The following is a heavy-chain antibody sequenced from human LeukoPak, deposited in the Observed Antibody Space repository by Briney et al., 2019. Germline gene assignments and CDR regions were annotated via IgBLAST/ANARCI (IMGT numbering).Heavy chain of an antibody. CDR3: ARDHCSGGSCSAHFDY. Sequence: EASVKVSCKAAGYTFTDYYLHWVRQAPGQGLEWMGGIIPIFGTANYAQKFQGRVTITTDESTSTAYMELSSLRSEDTAVYYCARDHCSGGSCSAHFDYWGQGTLVTVSS. J-gene: IGHJ4*02. D-gene: IGHD2-15*01. CDR2: IIPIFGTA. CDR1: GYTFTDYY. V-gene: IGHV1-69*05.